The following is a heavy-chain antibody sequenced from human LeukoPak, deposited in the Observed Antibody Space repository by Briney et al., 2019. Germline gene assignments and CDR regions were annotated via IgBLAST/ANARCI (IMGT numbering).Heavy chain of an antibody. CDR2: IYSGGTT. Sequence: PGGSLRLSCAASGFTVSSNYMSWVRQAPGKGLEWVSDIYSGGTTYYADSVKGRFTISRDNSKNTLYLQMNSLRAEDTAVYSCARQNDYAFDIWGQGTMVTVSS. CDR3: ARQNDYAFDI. J-gene: IGHJ3*02. D-gene: IGHD3-3*01. V-gene: IGHV3-53*01. CDR1: GFTVSSNY.